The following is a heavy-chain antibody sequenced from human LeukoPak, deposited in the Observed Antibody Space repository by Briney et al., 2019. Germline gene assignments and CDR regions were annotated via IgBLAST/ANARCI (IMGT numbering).Heavy chain of an antibody. CDR3: ARTVAATLDY. CDR1: GGSISSGGYY. CDR2: IYYSGST. D-gene: IGHD2-15*01. Sequence: SQTLSLTCTVSGGSISSGGYYWSWIRQHPGKGLEWIGYIYYSGSTYYNPSLKSRVTISVDTSKNQFSLKLSSVTAAGTAVYYCARTVAATLDYWGQGTLVTVSS. J-gene: IGHJ4*02. V-gene: IGHV4-31*03.